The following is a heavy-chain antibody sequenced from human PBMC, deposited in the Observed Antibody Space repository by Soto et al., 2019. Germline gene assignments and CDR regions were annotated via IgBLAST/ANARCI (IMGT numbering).Heavy chain of an antibody. CDR1: GGTFSTAA. Sequence: QVQVVQSGAEVKKPGSSVKVSCKASGGTFSTAAISWVRQAPGQGLEWMGGIMPIFRTADYAQKFHGRVTITAGESTSTASLELSSLRAEDTAVYYCARDKDRPQIGWNYYYIMDVWGQGTTVTVSS. J-gene: IGHJ6*02. V-gene: IGHV1-69*12. CDR3: ARDKDRPQIGWNYYYIMDV. CDR2: IMPIFRTA. D-gene: IGHD6-19*01.